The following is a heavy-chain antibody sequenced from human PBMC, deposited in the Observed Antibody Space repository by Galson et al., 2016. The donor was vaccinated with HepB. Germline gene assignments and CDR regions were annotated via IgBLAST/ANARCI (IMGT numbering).Heavy chain of an antibody. D-gene: IGHD3-16*01. J-gene: IGHJ4*02. CDR2: ISYDGSNK. V-gene: IGHV3-30*18. CDR1: GFTFSSYG. Sequence: SLRLSCAASGFTFSSYGMHWVRQAPGKGLEWVAVISYDGSNKNDSDSVKGRFTISRDNSKNTLYLQMNSLRAEDTAVSDCAKELRNYYVWGNVDHWGQGTLVTVSS. CDR3: AKELRNYYVWGNVDH.